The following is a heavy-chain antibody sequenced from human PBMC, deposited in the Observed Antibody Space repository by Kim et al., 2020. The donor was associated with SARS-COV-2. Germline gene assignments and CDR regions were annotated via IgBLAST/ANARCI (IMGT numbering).Heavy chain of an antibody. CDR2: ISWNSGSI. Sequence: GGSLRLSCVASGFTFGDYAMHWVRQAPGKGLEWVSGISWNSGSIGYADSVKGRFTISRDNAKNSLYLQMNSLRAEDTALYYCAKKWGYCSSTSCPGGYFDYWGQGTLVTVSS. V-gene: IGHV3-9*01. D-gene: IGHD2-2*01. CDR1: GFTFGDYA. CDR3: AKKWGYCSSTSCPGGYFDY. J-gene: IGHJ4*02.